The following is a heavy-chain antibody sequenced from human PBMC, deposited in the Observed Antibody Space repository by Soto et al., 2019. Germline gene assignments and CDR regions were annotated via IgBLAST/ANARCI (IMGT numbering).Heavy chain of an antibody. CDR1: GFIFSGYW. CDR2: IKGDGSDI. Sequence: EVQLLESGGGLVPPGWSLRLSCAASGFIFSGYWMHWVRQAPGKGLVWVSRIKGDGSDISYADSVKGRFTISRDNVKKPLYLQMNSLRAEDTAVYYCARAICSGGRCFLLDLWGQGTLVTVSS. CDR3: ARAICSGGRCFLLDL. V-gene: IGHV3-74*01. D-gene: IGHD2-15*01. J-gene: IGHJ5*02.